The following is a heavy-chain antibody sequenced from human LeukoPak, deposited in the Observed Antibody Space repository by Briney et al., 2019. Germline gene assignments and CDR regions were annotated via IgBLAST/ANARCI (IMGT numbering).Heavy chain of an antibody. V-gene: IGHV4-34*01. Sequence: PSETLSLTCAVYGGSFSDYYWSWIRQPPGKGLEWIGEINHSGSTNYNPSLKSRVTISVDTSKNQFSLKLSSVTAADTAVYYCARYSSSWYASLHDYWGQGTLVTVSS. J-gene: IGHJ4*02. CDR3: ARYSSSWYASLHDY. D-gene: IGHD6-13*01. CDR1: GGSFSDYY. CDR2: INHSGST.